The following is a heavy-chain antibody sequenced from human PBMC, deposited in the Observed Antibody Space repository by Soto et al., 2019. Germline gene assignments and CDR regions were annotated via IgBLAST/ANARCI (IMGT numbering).Heavy chain of an antibody. D-gene: IGHD4-4*01. V-gene: IGHV1-2*04. CDR1: GYTFTGYD. J-gene: IGHJ5*02. CDR2: INPNSGGT. Sequence: GASVKVSCKASGYTFTGYDMHWVRQAPGQRLEWMGWINPNSGGTNYAQKFQGWVTMTRDTSISTAYMELSRLRSDDTAVYYCAREARLQKFSRTNWFDPWGQGTLVTVSS. CDR3: AREARLQKFSRTNWFDP.